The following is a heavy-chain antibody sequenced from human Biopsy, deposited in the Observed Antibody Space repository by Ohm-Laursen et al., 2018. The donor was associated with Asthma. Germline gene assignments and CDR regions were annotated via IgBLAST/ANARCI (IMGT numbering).Heavy chain of an antibody. CDR3: ARTYYDFLTGQVKDVFGV. Sequence: ASVKVSCKTSGYNFISFAIHWVRQAPGQRLEWMGWVNTGNGDTEYSQKFQGRVTITRDTSASTAYMELRSLRSEDTATYYCARTYYDFLTGQVKDVFGVWGQGTMVTVSS. J-gene: IGHJ3*01. CDR1: GYNFISFA. V-gene: IGHV1-3*04. CDR2: VNTGNGDT. D-gene: IGHD3-9*01.